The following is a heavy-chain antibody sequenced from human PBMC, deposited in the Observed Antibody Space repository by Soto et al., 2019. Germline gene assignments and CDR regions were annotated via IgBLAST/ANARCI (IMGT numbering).Heavy chain of an antibody. CDR3: VRIRYQLPSSVLWLDP. J-gene: IGHJ5*02. CDR1: GGFLSESY. V-gene: IGHV4-34*01. CDR2: INHVGGT. D-gene: IGHD3-16*01. Sequence: SETLSLTCAVYGGFLSESYWTWIRQPPGKGLEWIGEINHVGGTNYNPSLKSRVTMSVDASQNQFSLRLISVTAADTAMYFCVRIRYQLPSSVLWLDPWGQGTPVTVSS.